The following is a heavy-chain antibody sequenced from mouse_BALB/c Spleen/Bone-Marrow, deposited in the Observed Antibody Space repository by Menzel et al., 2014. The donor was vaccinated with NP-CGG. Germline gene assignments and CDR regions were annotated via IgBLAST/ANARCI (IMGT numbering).Heavy chain of an antibody. CDR1: GYTFSSFW. J-gene: IGHJ3*01. D-gene: IGHD2-1*01. V-gene: IGHV1-9*01. CDR2: ILPGSGSI. CDR3: ASPIDYGNYGFAY. Sequence: VQLQQSGAELMKPGASVKISCKATGYTFSSFWIERVKQRPGHGLEWIGEILPGSGSIKYNEKFKGKATFTADTSSTPAYMQLRRLTSEDSAVYYCASPIDYGNYGFAYWGQGTLVTVSA.